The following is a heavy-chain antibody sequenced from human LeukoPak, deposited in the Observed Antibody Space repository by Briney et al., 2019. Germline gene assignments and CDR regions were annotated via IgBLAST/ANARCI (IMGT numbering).Heavy chain of an antibody. CDR1: GLTVSSYY. CDR2: IYSGGST. J-gene: IGHJ6*02. Sequence: PGGSLRLSCAASGLTVSSYYMSWVRQAPGKGLEWVSVIYSGGSTYYADSVKGRFTISRDNSKNTLYLQMNSLRAEDTAVYYCARDRYSYGYDYYGMDVWGQGTTVTVSS. V-gene: IGHV3-66*01. D-gene: IGHD5-18*01. CDR3: ARDRYSYGYDYYGMDV.